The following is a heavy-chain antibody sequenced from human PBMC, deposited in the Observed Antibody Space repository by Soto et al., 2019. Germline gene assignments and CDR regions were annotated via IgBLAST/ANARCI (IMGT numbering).Heavy chain of an antibody. CDR1: GGTFSSYA. Sequence: SSVKVSCNASGGTFSSYAISSVRHSPGQGLEWMGGIIPLFGTANYAQKFQGRVTITADESTSTAYMELSSLRSEDTAVYYCAREQSQLVRKGPWYFDLWGRGTLVTVS. D-gene: IGHD2-2*01. J-gene: IGHJ2*01. CDR2: IIPLFGTA. CDR3: AREQSQLVRKGPWYFDL. V-gene: IGHV1-69*13.